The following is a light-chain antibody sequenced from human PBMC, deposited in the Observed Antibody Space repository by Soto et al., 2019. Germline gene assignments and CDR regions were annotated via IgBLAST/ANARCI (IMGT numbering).Light chain of an antibody. CDR2: EVS. CDR1: SSDVGGYNY. J-gene: IGLJ1*01. Sequence: QSVLTQRASVSGSPGQSITISCTGTSSDVGGYNYVSWYQQHPGKAPKLMIYEVSNRPSGVSNRFSGSKSGNTASLTISGLQAEDEADYYCSSYTSSSTQVFGTGTKV. CDR3: SSYTSSSTQV. V-gene: IGLV2-14*01.